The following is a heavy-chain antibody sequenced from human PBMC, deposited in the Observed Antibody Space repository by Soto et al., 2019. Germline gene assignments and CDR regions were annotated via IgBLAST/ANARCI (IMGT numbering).Heavy chain of an antibody. D-gene: IGHD6-13*01. CDR1: GFTFSSYS. V-gene: IGHV3-21*01. CDR3: ASSAAGKYYFDY. Sequence: GGSLRLSCAASGFTFSSYSMNWVRQAPGKGLEWVSSISSSSSYIYYADSVKGRFTISRDNAKNSLYLQMNSLRAEDTAVYYCASSAAGKYYFDYWGQGTLVTVSS. CDR2: ISSSSSYI. J-gene: IGHJ4*02.